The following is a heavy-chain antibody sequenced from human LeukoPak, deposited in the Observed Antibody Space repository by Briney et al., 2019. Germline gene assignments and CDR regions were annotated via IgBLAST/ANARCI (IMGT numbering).Heavy chain of an antibody. J-gene: IGHJ4*02. CDR1: GGTFSSYA. D-gene: IGHD1-7*01. CDR2: IIPIFGTA. CDR3: ARVPRYNWNYGFDY. V-gene: IGHV1-69*05. Sequence: ASVKVSCKASGGTFSSYAISWVRQASGQGLEWMGGIIPIFGTANYAQKFQGRVTITTDESTSTAYMELSSLRSEDTAVYYCARVPRYNWNYGFDYWGQGTLVTVSS.